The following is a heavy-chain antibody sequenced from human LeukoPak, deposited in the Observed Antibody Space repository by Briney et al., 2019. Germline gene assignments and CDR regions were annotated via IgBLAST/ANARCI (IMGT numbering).Heavy chain of an antibody. V-gene: IGHV3-33*08. J-gene: IGHJ6*02. D-gene: IGHD2-2*01. CDR1: GFTFSSYA. CDR2: IWYDGSNK. CDR3: ARESIVVVPAAIVPYGMDV. Sequence: PGGSLRLSCAASGFTFSSYAMSWVRQAPGKGLEWVAVIWYDGSNKYYADSVKGRFTISRDNSKNTLYLQMNSLRAEDTAVYYCARESIVVVPAAIVPYGMDVWGQGTTVTVSS.